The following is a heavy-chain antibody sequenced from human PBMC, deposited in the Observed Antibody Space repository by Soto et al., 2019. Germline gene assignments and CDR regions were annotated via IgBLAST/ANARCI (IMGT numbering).Heavy chain of an antibody. CDR3: ARDQVKGTMTIL. CDR1: GFTFINYA. J-gene: IGHJ4*02. V-gene: IGHV3-30-3*01. CDR2: ISYDGSNK. D-gene: IGHD4-17*01. Sequence: VGSLRLSCAASGFTFINYAMHWVRQAPGKGLEWVAVISYDGSNKYYADSVKGRFTISRDNSKNTMYLQMNSLSAEDMAVYHCARDQVKGTMTILWGQGTLVTVSS.